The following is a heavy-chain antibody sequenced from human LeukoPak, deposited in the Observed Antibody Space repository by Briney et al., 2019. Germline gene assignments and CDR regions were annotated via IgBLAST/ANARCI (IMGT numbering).Heavy chain of an antibody. CDR1: GGSTSSGGYS. CDR3: AVGYSYGPDAIDI. Sequence: TLSLTSALSGGSTSSGGYSWSSIRQPPGKGLEWPAYIYQSGSTYYNPSLKSRVPISVARPKNQFSLKLSSVTPTDPAVYYRAVGYSYGPDAIDIWGQGTMVTLSS. V-gene: IGHV4-30-2*01. J-gene: IGHJ3*02. CDR2: IYQSGST. D-gene: IGHD5-18*01.